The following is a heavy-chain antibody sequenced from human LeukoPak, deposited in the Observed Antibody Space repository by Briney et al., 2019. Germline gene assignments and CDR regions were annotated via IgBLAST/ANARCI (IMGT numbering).Heavy chain of an antibody. V-gene: IGHV3-74*01. Sequence: PGGSLRLSCAASGFTFSSSAMSWVRQAPGKGLVWVSRINNDGSSASYVDSVKGRFTISRDNAKNTLFLQMNSLRAEDTAVYYCARRGTGHGMDVWGQGTTVIVSS. D-gene: IGHD1-1*01. CDR1: GFTFSSSA. J-gene: IGHJ6*02. CDR3: ARRGTGHGMDV. CDR2: INNDGSSA.